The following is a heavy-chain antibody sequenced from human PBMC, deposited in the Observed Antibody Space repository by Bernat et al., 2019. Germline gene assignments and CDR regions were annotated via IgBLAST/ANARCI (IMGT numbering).Heavy chain of an antibody. J-gene: IGHJ3*02. Sequence: QVQLVQSGAEVKKPGASVKVSCKASGYTFTSYGITWVRQAPGQGLEWMGWISAYNGNTDYAQKYQDRVTMTTDTSTSTAYMGLRSLTPDDTAVYYCARESGTSRILSSSGAFDIWGQGTMVTVSS. CDR3: ARESGTSRILSSSGAFDI. CDR2: ISAYNGNT. D-gene: IGHD2-15*01. V-gene: IGHV1-18*01. CDR1: GYTFTSYG.